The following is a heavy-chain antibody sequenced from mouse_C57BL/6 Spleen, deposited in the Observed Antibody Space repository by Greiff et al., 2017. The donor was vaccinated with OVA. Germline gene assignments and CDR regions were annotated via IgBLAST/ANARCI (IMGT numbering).Heavy chain of an antibody. J-gene: IGHJ3*01. CDR3: ARRWDEAWFAY. Sequence: VQLQQPGAELVKPGASVKLSCKASGYTFTSYWMQWVQQRPGQGLEWIGEIDPSDSYTNYNQKFKGKATLTVDTSSSTAYMQLSSLTSEDSAVYYCARRWDEAWFAYWGQGTLVTVSA. CDR1: GYTFTSYW. D-gene: IGHD4-1*01. CDR2: IDPSDSYT. V-gene: IGHV1-50*01.